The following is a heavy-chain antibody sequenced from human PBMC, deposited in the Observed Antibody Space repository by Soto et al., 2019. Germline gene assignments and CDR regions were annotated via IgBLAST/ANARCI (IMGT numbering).Heavy chain of an antibody. Sequence: QVQLVQSGAEVKKPGASVKVSCKASGYTFTSYGISWVRQAPGQGLEWMGWISAYNGNTNYAQKLQGRVTMTTDTSTSTAYRELRSLRSDDTAVYYCASNGIYSGSYHYYGMDVWGQGTTVTVSS. V-gene: IGHV1-18*01. CDR3: ASNGIYSGSYHYYGMDV. J-gene: IGHJ6*02. CDR1: GYTFTSYG. CDR2: ISAYNGNT. D-gene: IGHD1-26*01.